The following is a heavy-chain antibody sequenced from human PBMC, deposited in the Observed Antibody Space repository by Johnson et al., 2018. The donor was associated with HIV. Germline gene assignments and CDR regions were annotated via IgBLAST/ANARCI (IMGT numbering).Heavy chain of an antibody. CDR1: GFTFDDYA. D-gene: IGHD6-6*01. CDR2: ISWNSGSI. V-gene: IGHV3-9*01. Sequence: VQLVESGGGLVQPGRSLRLSCAASGFTFDDYAMHWVRQAPGKGLEWVSGISWNSGSIGYADSVKGRFTIASDNAKNSLYLQMNSLRAEDTALYYWAKGVAARPPGDAFDIWGQGTMVTVSS. J-gene: IGHJ3*02. CDR3: AKGVAARPPGDAFDI.